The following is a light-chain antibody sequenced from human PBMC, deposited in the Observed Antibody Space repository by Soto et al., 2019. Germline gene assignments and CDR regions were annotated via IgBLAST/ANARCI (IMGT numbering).Light chain of an antibody. Sequence: EIVMTQSPATLSVSPGERATLSCRASQSVSSNLAWYQQKPGQAPRLLIYGASTGATGIPARFSGSGSGTEFTLTISSLQSEDFAAYYCQQYGSSPTFGQGTKVDTK. V-gene: IGKV3-15*01. CDR3: QQYGSSPT. CDR1: QSVSSN. CDR2: GAS. J-gene: IGKJ1*01.